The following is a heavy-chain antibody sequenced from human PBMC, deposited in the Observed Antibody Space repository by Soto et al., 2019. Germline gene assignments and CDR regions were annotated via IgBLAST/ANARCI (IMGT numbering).Heavy chain of an antibody. CDR1: GFSLSSPAVG. D-gene: IGHD6-19*01. CDR3: AHGSGWLSDS. V-gene: IGHV2-5*01. CDR2: IYWNDDN. J-gene: IGHJ4*02. Sequence: QITLKEPGPTLVKPTQTLTLTCTFSGFSLSSPAVGVNWIRQPPGKALEWLALIYWNDDNHYSPSLKNRLTITKDTSKNQVVLTMTTMDPVDTATYYCAHGSGWLSDSWGQGTPVTVSS.